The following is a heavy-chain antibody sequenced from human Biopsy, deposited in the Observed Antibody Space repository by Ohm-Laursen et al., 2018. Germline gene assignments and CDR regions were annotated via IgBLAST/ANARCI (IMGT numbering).Heavy chain of an antibody. CDR2: INDSGRT. J-gene: IGHJ5*02. V-gene: IGHV4-34*01. CDR3: ARDYDTSGYYYVS. D-gene: IGHD3-22*01. CDR1: GGDINNYY. Sequence: SDTLSLTCNVSGGDINNYYCSWIRQPPGKGLEWIGEINDSGRTNYNPSLRSRVTFSVDTSKNQFSLKLNSVTAADTAVYYCARDYDTSGYYYVSWGQGTLVTVSS.